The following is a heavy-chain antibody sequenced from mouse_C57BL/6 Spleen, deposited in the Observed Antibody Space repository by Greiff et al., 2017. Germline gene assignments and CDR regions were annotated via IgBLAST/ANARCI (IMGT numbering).Heavy chain of an antibody. D-gene: IGHD2-5*01. Sequence: EVQLQQSVAELVRPGASVKLSCTASGFNIKNTYMHWVKQRPEQGLEWIGRIDPANGNTKYAPKFQGKATITADTSSNTAYLQLSSLTSEDTAIYYCASGAYYSNPWFAYWGQGTLVTVSA. CDR1: GFNIKNTY. J-gene: IGHJ3*01. CDR3: ASGAYYSNPWFAY. V-gene: IGHV14-3*01. CDR2: IDPANGNT.